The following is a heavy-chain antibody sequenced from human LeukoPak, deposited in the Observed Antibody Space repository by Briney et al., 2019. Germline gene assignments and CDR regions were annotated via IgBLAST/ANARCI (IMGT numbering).Heavy chain of an antibody. J-gene: IGHJ3*02. V-gene: IGHV3-23*01. CDR2: ISGSGGST. Sequence: GGSLRLSCAASGFTFRSYGMSWVRQAPGKGLEWVSGISGSGGSTYYADSVKGRFTISRDNAKNTLYLQMNSLRAEDTAVYYCARYSGYEDAFDIWGQGTMVTVSS. CDR1: GFTFRSYG. CDR3: ARYSGYEDAFDI. D-gene: IGHD5-12*01.